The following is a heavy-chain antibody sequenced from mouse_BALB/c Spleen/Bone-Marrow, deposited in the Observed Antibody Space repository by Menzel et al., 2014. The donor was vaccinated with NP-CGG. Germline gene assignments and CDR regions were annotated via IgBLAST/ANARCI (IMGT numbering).Heavy chain of an antibody. V-gene: IGHV14-3*02. D-gene: IGHD1-1*01. CDR2: IDPANGNN. CDR3: ARYYYGYYFDY. CDR1: GFNIKDTY. J-gene: IGHJ2*01. Sequence: VQLKESGAELVKPGASVKLSCTASGFNIKDTYMHWVKQRPEQGMEWIGRIDPANGNNKYDPKFKGKANITEDTSSNTASLQLSSLTSNNTAVYSCARYYYGYYFDYWGQGTTLTVSS.